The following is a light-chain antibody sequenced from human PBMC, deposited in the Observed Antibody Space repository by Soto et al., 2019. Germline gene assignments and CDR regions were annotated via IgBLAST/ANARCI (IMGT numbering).Light chain of an antibody. Sequence: DIQMTQSPSTLSGSVGDRVTITCRASQTISSWLAWYQQKPGKAHKLLIYKAYTLKSGVPSRFSGSGSGTEFTLTIRSLQPEDFATYYCQQSYSTMITFGQGTRLEIK. CDR1: QTISSW. J-gene: IGKJ5*01. CDR3: QQSYSTMIT. V-gene: IGKV1-5*03. CDR2: KAY.